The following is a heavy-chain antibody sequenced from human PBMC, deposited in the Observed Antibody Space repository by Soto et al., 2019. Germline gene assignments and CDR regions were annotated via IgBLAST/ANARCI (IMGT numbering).Heavy chain of an antibody. Sequence: LSLTCAVSGGSISIGGYSWSCIRQPPGKGLEWIGYIYHSGSTYYNPSLKSRLTISVDRSKNQFSLKLSSVTAADTAVYYCGRVRAILAVCHTLPPSYAFDIWGQGTMVTVSS. CDR2: IYHSGST. V-gene: IGHV4-30-2*01. D-gene: IGHD3-3*01. CDR3: GRVRAILAVCHTLPPSYAFDI. J-gene: IGHJ3*02. CDR1: GGSISIGGYS.